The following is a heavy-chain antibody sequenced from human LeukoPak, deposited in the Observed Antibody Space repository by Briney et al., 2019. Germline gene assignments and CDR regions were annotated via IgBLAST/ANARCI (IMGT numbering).Heavy chain of an antibody. V-gene: IGHV1-18*01. CDR2: ISSYNGNT. D-gene: IGHD2-15*01. J-gene: IGHJ2*01. CDR3: ARAYPEGVYCSGGSCYDSYWYFDL. CDR1: GYTFTSYG. Sequence: ASVKVSCKASGYTFTSYGISWVRQAPGQGLEWMGWISSYNGNTKYAQKLQGRVTMTTDTSTSTAYMELRSLRFDDTAVYYCARAYPEGVYCSGGSCYDSYWYFDLWGRGTLVTVSS.